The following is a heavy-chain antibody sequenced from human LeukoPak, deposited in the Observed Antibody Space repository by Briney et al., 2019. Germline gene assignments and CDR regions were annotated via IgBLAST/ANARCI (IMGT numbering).Heavy chain of an antibody. J-gene: IGHJ4*02. CDR1: GGSISSSNW. D-gene: IGHD6-19*01. V-gene: IGHV4-4*02. CDR3: ARVYSSGWYYLDY. Sequence: SETLSLTCAVSGGSISSSNWWSWVRQPPGKGLEWIGEIYHSGSTNYNPSLKSRVTISVDKSKNQFSLKLSSVTAADTAVYYCARVYSSGWYYLDYWGQGTLVTVSS. CDR2: IYHSGST.